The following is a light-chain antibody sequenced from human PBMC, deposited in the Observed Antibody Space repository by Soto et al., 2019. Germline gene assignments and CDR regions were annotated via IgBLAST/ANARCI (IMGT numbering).Light chain of an antibody. CDR2: DAS. CDR1: QSVSSRY. CDR3: QQYGSSPRYT. V-gene: IGKV3-20*01. J-gene: IGKJ2*01. Sequence: EIVLTQSPGTLSLSLGERATLSCRASQSVSSRYLAWYQQKLGQAPRLLIYDASSRATGIPDRFSGSGSGTDFTLTIIRLEPEDFAVYYCQQYGSSPRYTFGQGTKLEIK.